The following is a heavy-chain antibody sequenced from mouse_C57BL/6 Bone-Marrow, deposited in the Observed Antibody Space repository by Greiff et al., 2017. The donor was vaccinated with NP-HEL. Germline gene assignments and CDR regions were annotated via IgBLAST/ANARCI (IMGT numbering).Heavy chain of an antibody. Sequence: QVQLKQSGAELARPGASVKLSCKASGYTFTSYGISWVKQRTGQGLEWIGEIYPRSGNTYYNEKFKGKATLTADKSSSTAYMELRSLTSEDSAVYFCAREVITTVVARAYWGQGTLVTVSA. J-gene: IGHJ3*01. V-gene: IGHV1-81*01. CDR3: AREVITTVVARAY. D-gene: IGHD1-1*01. CDR1: GYTFTSYG. CDR2: IYPRSGNT.